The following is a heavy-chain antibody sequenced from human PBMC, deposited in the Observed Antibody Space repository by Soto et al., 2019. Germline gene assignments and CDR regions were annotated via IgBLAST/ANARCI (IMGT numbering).Heavy chain of an antibody. D-gene: IGHD3-10*01. CDR1: GFTFRSYS. V-gene: IGHV3-48*04. CDR3: AREGHMVRGVVVYYYGMDV. Sequence: GGSLRLSCAASGFTFRSYSMNWVRQAPGKGLEWVSYISSSSSTIYYADSVKGRFTISRDNAKNSLYLQMNSLRAEDTAVYYCAREGHMVRGVVVYYYGMDVWGQGTTVTVSS. CDR2: ISSSSSTI. J-gene: IGHJ6*02.